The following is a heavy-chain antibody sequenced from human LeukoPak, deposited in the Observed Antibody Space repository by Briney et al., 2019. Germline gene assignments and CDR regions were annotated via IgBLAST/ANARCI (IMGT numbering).Heavy chain of an antibody. V-gene: IGHV4-30-4*08. Sequence: SETLSLTCTVSGGSISSGDYYWSWIRQPPGKGLEWIGYIYYSGSTYYNPSLKSRVTISVDTSKNQFSLKLSSVTAADTAVYYCARLRNWNYFYNYWGQGTLVTVSS. D-gene: IGHD1-7*01. CDR1: GGSISSGDYY. CDR3: ARLRNWNYFYNY. J-gene: IGHJ4*02. CDR2: IYYSGST.